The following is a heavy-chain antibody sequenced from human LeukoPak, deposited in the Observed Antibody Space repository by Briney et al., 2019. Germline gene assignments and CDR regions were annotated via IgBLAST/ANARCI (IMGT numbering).Heavy chain of an antibody. D-gene: IGHD6-19*01. J-gene: IGHJ4*02. CDR2: IRSKAYGGTI. V-gene: IGHV3-49*03. CDR1: GFTFGDYA. Sequence: GGSPRLSCTASGFTFGDYAMSWFRQAPGKGLEWVGFIRSKAYGGTIEYAASVKGRFTISRDDSKSIAYLQMNSLKTEDTAMYFCSRDAVAGDYWGQGTLVTVSS. CDR3: SRDAVAGDY.